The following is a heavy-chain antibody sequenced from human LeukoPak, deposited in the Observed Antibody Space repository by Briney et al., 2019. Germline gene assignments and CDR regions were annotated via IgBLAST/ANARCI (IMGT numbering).Heavy chain of an antibody. CDR1: GGTFSSYA. Sequence: VASVKVSCKASGGTFSSYAISWVRQAPGQGLEWMGGIIPIFGTANYAQKFQGRVTITTDESTSTAYMELSSLRSEDTAVYYCARANYYDSSGYFLFDNWGQGTLVTVSS. V-gene: IGHV1-69*05. CDR2: IIPIFGTA. CDR3: ARANYYDSSGYFLFDN. J-gene: IGHJ4*02. D-gene: IGHD3-22*01.